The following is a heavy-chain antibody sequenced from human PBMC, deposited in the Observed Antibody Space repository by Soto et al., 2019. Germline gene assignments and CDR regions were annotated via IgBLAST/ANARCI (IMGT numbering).Heavy chain of an antibody. CDR2: ISYDGSNK. D-gene: IGHD4-17*01. Sequence: PGGSLRLSCAASGFNFSKYAMHWVRQATGKGMEWVVLISYDGSNKYYADSVKSRFTLSRDTPKNTMYPQMKSLRAAHTPVYNSAKDATALTYSVFASLDNRAQDTLVPFSS. CDR1: GFNFSKYA. CDR3: AKDATALTYSVFASLDN. J-gene: IGHJ1*01. V-gene: IGHV3-30*18.